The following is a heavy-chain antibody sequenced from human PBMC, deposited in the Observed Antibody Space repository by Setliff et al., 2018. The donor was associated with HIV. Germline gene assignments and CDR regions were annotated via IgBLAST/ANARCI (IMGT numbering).Heavy chain of an antibody. D-gene: IGHD6-13*01. J-gene: IGHJ1*01. CDR3: TREWTGYSST. V-gene: IGHV4-39*07. Sequence: SETLSLTCTVSGGSISSGSYYWNWIRQPAGKGLEWIGRIYHSGSTYYNPSLQSRVTMAVDTSKNQFSLKLSSVTAADTAVYYCTREWTGYSSTWGQGTLVTVSS. CDR2: IYHSGST. CDR1: GGSISSGSYY.